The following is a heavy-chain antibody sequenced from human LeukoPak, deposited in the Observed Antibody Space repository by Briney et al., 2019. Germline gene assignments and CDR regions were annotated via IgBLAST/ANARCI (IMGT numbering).Heavy chain of an antibody. CDR2: IYYSGST. J-gene: IGHJ5*02. CDR3: ARRGYCSSTSCYEYWFDP. Sequence: PSETLSLTCTVSGGSISSRSYYWGWIRQPPGKGLEWNGIIYYSGSTYYNPSLKSRLTISVDTSKNQFSLKLSSVTATDTAVYYCARRGYCSSTSCYEYWFDPWGQGTLVTVSS. V-gene: IGHV4-39*01. CDR1: GGSISSRSYY. D-gene: IGHD2-2*01.